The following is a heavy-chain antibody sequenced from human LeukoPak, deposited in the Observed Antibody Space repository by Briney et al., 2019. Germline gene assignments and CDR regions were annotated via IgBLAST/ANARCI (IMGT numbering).Heavy chain of an antibody. Sequence: PSETLSLTCTVSGGSISYYYWTWIRQPAGKGLEWIGRIHSSGSTNYNPSLKSRVTMSVDTSKNQFSLRLSPVTDADTAVYYCARDPHGSSGWYDYWGQGILVTVSS. CDR3: ARDPHGSSGWYDY. CDR2: IHSSGST. CDR1: GGSISYYY. J-gene: IGHJ4*02. V-gene: IGHV4-4*07. D-gene: IGHD6-19*01.